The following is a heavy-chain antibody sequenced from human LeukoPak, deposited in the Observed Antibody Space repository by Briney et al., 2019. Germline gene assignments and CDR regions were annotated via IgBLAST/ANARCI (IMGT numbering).Heavy chain of an antibody. CDR1: GYIFTELS. D-gene: IGHD2-2*01. CDR3: TKWQDIVVVPAANNWFDP. V-gene: IGHV1-24*01. CDR2: FNPEDGET. J-gene: IGHJ5*02. Sequence: GASVKVSCKVSGYIFTELSMHWVRQAPGQGLEWMGGFNPEDGETFYAQKFQGRVNMTEDTSTDTAYMELSRLRSDDTAVYYCTKWQDIVVVPAANNWFDPWGQGTLVTVSS.